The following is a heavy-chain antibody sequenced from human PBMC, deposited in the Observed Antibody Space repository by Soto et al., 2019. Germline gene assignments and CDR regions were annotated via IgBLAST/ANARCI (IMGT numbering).Heavy chain of an antibody. D-gene: IGHD3-10*01. V-gene: IGHV4-59*08. CDR3: ATITMVRGSNYYYYMDV. Sequence: SETLSLTCTVSGGSISSYYWSWIRQPPGKGLEWIGYIYYSGSTIYNPSLKSRVTISVDTSKNQFSLKLSSVTAADTAVYYCATITMVRGSNYYYYMDVWGKGTTVTVSS. CDR1: GGSISSYY. J-gene: IGHJ6*03. CDR2: IYYSGST.